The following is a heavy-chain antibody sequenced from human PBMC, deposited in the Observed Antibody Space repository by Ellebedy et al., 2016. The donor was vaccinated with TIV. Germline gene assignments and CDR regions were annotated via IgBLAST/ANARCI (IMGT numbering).Heavy chain of an antibody. CDR3: ARNNIMVRELNWYIDL. CDR1: GGTFSSYA. D-gene: IGHD3-10*01. CDR2: IIPIFGTA. J-gene: IGHJ2*01. Sequence: SVKVSCXASGGTFSSYAISWVRQAPGQGLEWMGGIIPIFGTANYAQKFQGRVTITADESTSTAYMELSSLRSEDTAVYYCARNNIMVRELNWYIDLWGRGTLVTVSS. V-gene: IGHV1-69*13.